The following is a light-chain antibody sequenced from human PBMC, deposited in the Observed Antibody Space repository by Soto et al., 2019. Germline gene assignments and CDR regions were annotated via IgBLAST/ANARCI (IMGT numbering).Light chain of an antibody. J-gene: IGKJ1*01. Sequence: AIPLTQSPSSLSASVGDRVTITCRASQGIRDDLAWFQQKPGKAPNLLIYAASDLHTGVPSRFRGSGSGTDFTLTITNLQAEDFATYYCLQDSNYPWTFGQGTRVDTK. CDR3: LQDSNYPWT. CDR1: QGIRDD. V-gene: IGKV1-6*01. CDR2: AAS.